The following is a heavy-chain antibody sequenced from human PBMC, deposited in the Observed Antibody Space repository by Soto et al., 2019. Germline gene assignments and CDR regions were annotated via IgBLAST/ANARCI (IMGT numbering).Heavy chain of an antibody. CDR3: ASANYGDNDY. D-gene: IGHD4-17*01. J-gene: IGHJ4*02. V-gene: IGHV1-18*01. CDR2: ISEYNGNI. Sequence: QVQLVQSGAEVKKPGASVKVSCKAPGYIFPSCTISWVRQAPGQGLEWMGWISEYNGNIKDAQKFQGRFTMTTDTSTSTAYMELRSLATDDTAMYYCASANYGDNDYWGQGTLVTVSS. CDR1: GYIFPSCT.